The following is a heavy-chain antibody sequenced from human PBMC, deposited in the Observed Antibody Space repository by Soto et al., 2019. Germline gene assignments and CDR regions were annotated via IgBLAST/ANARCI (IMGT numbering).Heavy chain of an antibody. D-gene: IGHD6-6*01. J-gene: IGHJ6*02. Sequence: GESLKISCKGSGYSFTSYWISLGRQMPGKGLEWMGRIDPSDSYTNYSPSFQGHVTISADKSISTAYLQWSRLKASDTAMYYCARQGRYSSSYYYGMDVWGQGTTVTVSS. CDR2: IDPSDSYT. V-gene: IGHV5-10-1*01. CDR1: GYSFTSYW. CDR3: ARQGRYSSSYYYGMDV.